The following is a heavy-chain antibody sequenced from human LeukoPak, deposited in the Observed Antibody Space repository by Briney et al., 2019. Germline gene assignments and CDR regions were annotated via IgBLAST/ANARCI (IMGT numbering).Heavy chain of an antibody. D-gene: IGHD6-13*01. V-gene: IGHV4-59*01. CDR2: IHYSEST. Sequence: PSETLSLTCTVSGGPIRSYYWSWMRQPPGKGLEWIGNIHYSESTNFNPSLKSRVAIAVDTSKNQFSQSMRSVTAADTAVYYCARVSAAGMEFHYGMDVWGQGTTVFVSS. CDR3: ARVSAAGMEFHYGMDV. J-gene: IGHJ6*02. CDR1: GGPIRSYY.